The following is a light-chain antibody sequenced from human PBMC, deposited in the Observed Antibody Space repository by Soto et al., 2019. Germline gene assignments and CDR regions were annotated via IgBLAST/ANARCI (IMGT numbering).Light chain of an antibody. J-gene: IGKJ1*01. Sequence: IQMTQSPSTLSASVGDIVAITCRASQSIGIWLAWYQQKPGKAPRFLIYKASSLESGVPSRFSRSGYGTEFTLTISSVQPDEFATYYCQQYNDYSWTFGQGTKVEI. V-gene: IGKV1-5*03. CDR1: QSIGIW. CDR3: QQYNDYSWT. CDR2: KAS.